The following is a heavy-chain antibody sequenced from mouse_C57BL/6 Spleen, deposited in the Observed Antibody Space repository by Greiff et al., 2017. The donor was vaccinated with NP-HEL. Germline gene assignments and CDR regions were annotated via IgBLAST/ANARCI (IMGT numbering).Heavy chain of an antibody. Sequence: VKLQESGPGLVQPSQSLSITCTVSGFSLTSYGVHWVRQSPGKGLEWLGVIWRGGSTDYNAAFMSRLSITKDNSKSQVFFKMNSLQADDTAIYYCAKEDYGNYGFYAMDYWGQGTSVTVSS. CDR3: AKEDYGNYGFYAMDY. CDR2: IWRGGST. J-gene: IGHJ4*01. V-gene: IGHV2-5*01. D-gene: IGHD2-1*01. CDR1: GFSLTSYG.